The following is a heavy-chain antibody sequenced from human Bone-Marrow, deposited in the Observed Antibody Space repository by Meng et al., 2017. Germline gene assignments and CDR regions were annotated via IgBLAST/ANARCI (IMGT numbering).Heavy chain of an antibody. CDR1: GGSFSGYY. J-gene: IGHJ4*02. CDR3: ARLWGSSWYIEDY. D-gene: IGHD6-13*01. Sequence: GSLRLSCAVYGGSFSGYYWSWIRQPPGKGLEWIGEINHSGSTNYNPSLKSRVTISVDTSKNQFSLKLSSVTAADTAVYYCARLWGSSWYIEDYWGQGTLVTVSS. V-gene: IGHV4-34*01. CDR2: INHSGST.